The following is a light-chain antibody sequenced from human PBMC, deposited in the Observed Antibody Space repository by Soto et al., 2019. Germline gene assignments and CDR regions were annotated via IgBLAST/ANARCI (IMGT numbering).Light chain of an antibody. CDR2: GAS. J-gene: IGKJ5*01. V-gene: IGKV3-20*01. Sequence: GLTQSPLSLSVTLGQPASISCRSSQSLVFSDGITYLAWYQQKPGQAPRLLIYGASSRATGIPDRFSGSGSGTDFTLTISRLEPEDFAVYYCQQYGSSPPITFGQGTRLEIK. CDR3: QQYGSSPPIT. CDR1: QSLVFSDGITY.